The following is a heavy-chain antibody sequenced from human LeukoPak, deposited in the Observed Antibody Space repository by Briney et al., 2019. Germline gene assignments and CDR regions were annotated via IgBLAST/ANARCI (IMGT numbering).Heavy chain of an antibody. V-gene: IGHV3-7*01. J-gene: IGHJ4*02. Sequence: QPGGSLRLSCAASGFTFSTYWMSWVRQAPGKGLEWVANIKEGGSEKYYGDSVKGRFTISRDNAKNSLYLQMNSLRAEDTAVYYCARDSSGYQWGQGTLVTVSS. CDR2: IKEGGSEK. CDR1: GFTFSTYW. D-gene: IGHD3-22*01. CDR3: ARDSSGYQ.